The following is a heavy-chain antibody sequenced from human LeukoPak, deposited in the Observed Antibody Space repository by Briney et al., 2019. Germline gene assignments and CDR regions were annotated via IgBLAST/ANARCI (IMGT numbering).Heavy chain of an antibody. Sequence: GGSLRLSCAASGFTFSSYGMHWVRQAPGKGLEWVAVISYDGSNKYYADSEKGRFTISRDNSKNTLYLQMNSLRAEDTAVYYCAREDYYDSSGYYGQYFQHWGQGTLVTVSS. D-gene: IGHD3-22*01. CDR1: GFTFSSYG. CDR2: ISYDGSNK. CDR3: AREDYYDSSGYYGQYFQH. V-gene: IGHV3-30*03. J-gene: IGHJ1*01.